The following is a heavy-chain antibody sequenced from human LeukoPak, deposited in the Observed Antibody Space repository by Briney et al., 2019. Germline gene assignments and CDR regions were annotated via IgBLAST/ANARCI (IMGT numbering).Heavy chain of an antibody. CDR2: INPSGGST. J-gene: IGHJ4*02. CDR1: GYTFTSYG. D-gene: IGHD2-2*01. Sequence: ASVKVSCKASGYTFTSYGISWVRQAPGQGLEWMGIINPSGGSTSYAQKFQGRVTMTRDTSTSTVYMELSSLRSEDTAVYYCASSGPICSSTSCYAYWGQGTLVTVSS. V-gene: IGHV1-46*01. CDR3: ASSGPICSSTSCYAY.